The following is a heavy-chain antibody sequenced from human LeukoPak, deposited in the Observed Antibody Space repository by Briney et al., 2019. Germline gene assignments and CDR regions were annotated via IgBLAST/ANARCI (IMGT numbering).Heavy chain of an antibody. D-gene: IGHD6-19*01. Sequence: GGSLRLSCTAPGFTFSSYWMHWVRQAPGKGLVWVSRLNSDGSSTSYADSVKGRFTISRHNAKNTLYLQMNSLRAEDTAVYYCAREHSSGWYDYWGQGTLVTVSS. CDR2: LNSDGSST. J-gene: IGHJ4*02. CDR1: GFTFSSYW. V-gene: IGHV3-74*01. CDR3: AREHSSGWYDY.